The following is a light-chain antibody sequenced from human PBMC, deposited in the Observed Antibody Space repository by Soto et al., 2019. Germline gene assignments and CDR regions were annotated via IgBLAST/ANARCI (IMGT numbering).Light chain of an antibody. V-gene: IGLV2-23*02. CDR3: CSYAGSSTGV. J-gene: IGLJ3*02. CDR1: SSDVGSYNL. Sequence: QSVLTQSASVSGSPGQSITISCTGTSSDVGSYNLVSWFQQHPGKAPKLMIYEVNKRPSGVSYRFSGSKSGNTASLTISGLQAEDEADYYCCSYAGSSTGVFGGGTKVTVL. CDR2: EVN.